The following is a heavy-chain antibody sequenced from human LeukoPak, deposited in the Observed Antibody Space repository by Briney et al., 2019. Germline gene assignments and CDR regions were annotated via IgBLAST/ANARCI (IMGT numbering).Heavy chain of an antibody. V-gene: IGHV4-30-2*01. CDR1: GGSTNTGGYF. J-gene: IGHJ4*02. CDR2: VFRTGRT. Sequence: SETLSLTCTVSGGSTNTGGYFWSWIRQPPGKGLEWIGYVFRTGRTSYNPSLDSRVTISLDRSRNQFSLRLTSVTAADSAMYYCATEGQCGFTTCPGLQFWGQGILVSVSS. D-gene: IGHD2-2*01. CDR3: ATEGQCGFTTCPGLQF.